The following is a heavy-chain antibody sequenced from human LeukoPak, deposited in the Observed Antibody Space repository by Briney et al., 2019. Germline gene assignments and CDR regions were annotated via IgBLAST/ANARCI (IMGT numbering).Heavy chain of an antibody. CDR1: GLTFSSYS. D-gene: IGHD4-23*01. Sequence: GGSLRLSCAASGLTFSSYSMNWVRQAPGKGLEWISYLTSHSSTMYYADSVKGRFTISRDNAKNSLYLQMNSLRAEDTAVYYCARDWNYGGTIDYWGQGILVTVSS. CDR3: ARDWNYGGTIDY. V-gene: IGHV3-48*01. CDR2: LTSHSSTM. J-gene: IGHJ4*02.